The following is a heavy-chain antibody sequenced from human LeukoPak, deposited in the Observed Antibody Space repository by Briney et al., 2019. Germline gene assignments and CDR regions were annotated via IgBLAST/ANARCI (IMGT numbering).Heavy chain of an antibody. Sequence: ASVKVSCKASGYTFTSYGISWVRQAPGQGLEWMGWISAYNGNTNYAQKLQGRVTMTTDTSTSTAYMELRSLRSDDTAVYYCARDRIYYYDSSGYYAFDYWGQGTLVTVSS. J-gene: IGHJ4*02. D-gene: IGHD3-22*01. CDR1: GYTFTSYG. CDR3: ARDRIYYYDSSGYYAFDY. CDR2: ISAYNGNT. V-gene: IGHV1-18*01.